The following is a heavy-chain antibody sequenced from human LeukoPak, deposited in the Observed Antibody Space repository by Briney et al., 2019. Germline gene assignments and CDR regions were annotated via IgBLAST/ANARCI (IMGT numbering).Heavy chain of an antibody. CDR1: GFTFITYW. J-gene: IGHJ4*02. V-gene: IGHV3-33*08. CDR3: ARAQYQLPNIDY. Sequence: GGSLRISCAASGFTFITYWMHWVRQAPGKGLEWVAVIWYDGSNKYYADSVKGRFTISRDNSKNTLYLQMNSLRAEDTAVYYCARAQYQLPNIDYWGQGTLVTVSS. CDR2: IWYDGSNK. D-gene: IGHD2-2*01.